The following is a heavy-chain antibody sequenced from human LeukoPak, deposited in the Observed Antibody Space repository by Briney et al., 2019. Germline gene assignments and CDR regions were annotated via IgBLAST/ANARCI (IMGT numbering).Heavy chain of an antibody. CDR2: ISSSSSTI. CDR3: ARDLYYYDSSRKSLNYYYYYMDV. J-gene: IGHJ6*03. CDR1: GFTFSSYA. Sequence: GRSLRLSCAASGFTFSSYAMHWVRQAPGKGLEWVSCISSSSSTIYYADSVKGRFTISRDNAKNSLYLQMNSLRAEDTAVYYCARDLYYYDSSRKSLNYYYYYMDVWGKGTTVTVSS. D-gene: IGHD3-22*01. V-gene: IGHV3-48*01.